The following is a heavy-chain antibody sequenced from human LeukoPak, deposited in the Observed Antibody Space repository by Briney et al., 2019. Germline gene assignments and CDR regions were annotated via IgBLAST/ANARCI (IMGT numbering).Heavy chain of an antibody. CDR2: ISWNSGSI. V-gene: IGHV3-9*01. J-gene: IGHJ4*02. CDR3: AKVLNWSLRGCVDY. D-gene: IGHD1-20*01. Sequence: GRSLRLSCAASGFTFDDYAMHWVRQAPGKGLEWVSGISWNSGSIGYADSEKGRFTISRDNAKNSLYLQMNSLRAEDTALYYCAKVLNWSLRGCVDYWGQATLVTVSS. CDR1: GFTFDDYA.